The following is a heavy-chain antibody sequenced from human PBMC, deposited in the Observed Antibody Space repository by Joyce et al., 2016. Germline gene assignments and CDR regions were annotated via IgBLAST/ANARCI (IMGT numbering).Heavy chain of an antibody. J-gene: IGHJ3*02. Sequence: QVQLVQSGAEVRKPGSSVKVSCKASGGTFSSYAISWVRQAPGQGREGMGGIIPIFGTANYAQKFQGRVTITADKSTGTAYMGLSSLRSDDTAVYYCARGGYCSSTSCYQHAFDIWGQGTMVTVSS. CDR2: IIPIFGTA. D-gene: IGHD2-2*01. CDR3: ARGGYCSSTSCYQHAFDI. CDR1: GGTFSSYA. V-gene: IGHV1-69*06.